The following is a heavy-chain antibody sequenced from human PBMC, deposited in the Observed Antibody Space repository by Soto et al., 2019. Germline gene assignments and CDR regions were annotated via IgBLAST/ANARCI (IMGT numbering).Heavy chain of an antibody. J-gene: IGHJ4*02. D-gene: IGHD1-26*01. V-gene: IGHV4-4*02. CDR3: ASLYSGSYSDS. Sequence: QVQLQESGPGLVKPSWTLSLTCAVSGGSISSNNWWSWFRQPPGKGLAWMGEIFHSWSSHYSPSLKSRVTISVDKSKIHFSLNLTSVTAADTAVYYCASLYSGSYSDSWGQGTLVTVYS. CDR2: IFHSWSS. CDR1: GGSISSNNW.